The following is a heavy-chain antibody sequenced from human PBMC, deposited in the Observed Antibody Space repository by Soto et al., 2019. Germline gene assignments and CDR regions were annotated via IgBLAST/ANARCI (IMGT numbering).Heavy chain of an antibody. CDR1: GGSIRYYF. V-gene: IGHV4-59*01. Sequence: PSETLSLTCSVSGGSIRYYFWTWIRQSPGRGLEWIGYISSSGTVKYNSSLKSRVTISLDRSRNQFSLKLSSVTAADTAVYFCARDRKLELPGNYYYYGMDVWGQGTTVTVSS. D-gene: IGHD1-7*01. CDR2: ISSSGTV. CDR3: ARDRKLELPGNYYYYGMDV. J-gene: IGHJ6*02.